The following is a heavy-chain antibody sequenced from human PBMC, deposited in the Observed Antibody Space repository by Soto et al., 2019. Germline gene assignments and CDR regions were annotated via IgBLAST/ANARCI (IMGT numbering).Heavy chain of an antibody. V-gene: IGHV3-64*01. CDR3: ARVTPYYYGSGSYRFYYYMDV. D-gene: IGHD3-10*01. Sequence: ESGGGLVQPGGSLRLSCAASGFTFSSYAMHWVRQAPGKGLEYVSAISSNGGSTYYANSVKGRFTISRDNSKNTLYLQMGSLRAEDMAVYYCARVTPYYYGSGSYRFYYYMDVWGKGTTVTVSS. J-gene: IGHJ6*03. CDR2: ISSNGGST. CDR1: GFTFSSYA.